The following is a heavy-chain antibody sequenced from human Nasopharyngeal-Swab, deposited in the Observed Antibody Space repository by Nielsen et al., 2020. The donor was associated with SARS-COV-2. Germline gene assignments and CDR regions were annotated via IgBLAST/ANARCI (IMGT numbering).Heavy chain of an antibody. V-gene: IGHV3-48*02. CDR2: ITSSSATK. CDR1: GFIFSDYG. Sequence: GGSLRLSCAASGFIFSDYGMDWVRQAPGKGLEWVSYITSSSATKYYADSVKGRFTVSRDNAKNLLYLQMSSMRDEDTAVYYCAREFEATGATYLDSWGLGTLVTVSS. CDR3: AREFEATGATYLDS. J-gene: IGHJ4*02. D-gene: IGHD1-26*01.